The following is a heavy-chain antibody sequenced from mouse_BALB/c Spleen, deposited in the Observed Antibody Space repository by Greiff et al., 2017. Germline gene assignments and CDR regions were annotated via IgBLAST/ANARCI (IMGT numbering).Heavy chain of an antibody. J-gene: IGHJ3*01. V-gene: IGHV3-5*02. D-gene: IGHD2-4*01. CDR2: IYYSGTI. CDR1: GISITTGNYR. Sequence: EVKLVESGPGLVKPSQTVSLTCTVTGISITTGNYRWSWIRQFPGNKLEWIGYIYYSGTITYNPSLTSRTTITRDTSKNQFFLEMNSLTAEDTATYYCARDELRRGFAYWGQGTLVTVSA. CDR3: ARDELRRGFAY.